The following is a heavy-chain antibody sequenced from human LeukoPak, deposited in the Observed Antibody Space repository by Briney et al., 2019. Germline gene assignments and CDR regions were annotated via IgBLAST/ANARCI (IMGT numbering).Heavy chain of an antibody. Sequence: GGSLRLSCAASGFTFSNAWMSWVRQAPGKGLEYVSAISSNGGSTYYANSVKGRFTISRDNSKNTLYLQMGSLRAEDMAVYYCARDRVDSSSSWYSYYYYYMDVWGKGTTVTVSS. CDR2: ISSNGGST. V-gene: IGHV3-64*01. CDR1: GFTFSNAW. CDR3: ARDRVDSSSSWYSYYYYYMDV. J-gene: IGHJ6*03. D-gene: IGHD6-13*01.